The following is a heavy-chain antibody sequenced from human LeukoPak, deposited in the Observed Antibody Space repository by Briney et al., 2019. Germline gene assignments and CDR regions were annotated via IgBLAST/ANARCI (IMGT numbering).Heavy chain of an antibody. CDR1: GGSISSSSYY. CDR3: ARDHCDPWSPLPCYYYYMDV. J-gene: IGHJ6*03. CDR2: IYTSGST. Sequence: SETLSLTCTVSGGSISSSSYYWGWIRQPPGKGLEWIGRIYTSGSTNYNPSLKSRVTMSVDTSKNQFSLKLSSVTAADTAVYYCARDHCDPWSPLPCYYYYMDVWGKGTTVTVSS. D-gene: IGHD1-1*01. V-gene: IGHV4-39*07.